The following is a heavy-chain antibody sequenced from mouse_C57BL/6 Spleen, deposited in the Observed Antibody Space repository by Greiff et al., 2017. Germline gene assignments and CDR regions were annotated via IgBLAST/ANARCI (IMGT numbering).Heavy chain of an antibody. CDR2: INPNNGGT. J-gene: IGHJ2*01. CDR1: GYTFTDYN. CDR3: ARTGWVPYFDY. V-gene: IGHV1-22*01. D-gene: IGHD1-2*01. Sequence: EVQLQQSGPELVKPGASVKMSCKASGYTFTDYNMHWVKQSHGKSLEWIGNINPNNGGTSYNQKFKGKATLTVNKSSSTAYMELRSLTSEDSAVYYCARTGWVPYFDYWGQGTTLTVSS.